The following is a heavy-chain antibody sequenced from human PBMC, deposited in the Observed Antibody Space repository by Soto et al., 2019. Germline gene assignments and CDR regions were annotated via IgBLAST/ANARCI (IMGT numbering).Heavy chain of an antibody. CDR2: ISTSSSYT. D-gene: IGHD1-26*01. J-gene: IGHJ4*02. CDR1: GFTFSDHY. V-gene: IGHV3-11*05. Sequence: GGSLRLSCVASGFTFSDHYMTWIRQAPGKGLEWLSYISTSSSYTNYADSVKGRFTISRDNSKNTVYLQMNSLRVEDTAVYYCASDLYSGGYYPDYWGQGSPVTVSS. CDR3: ASDLYSGGYYPDY.